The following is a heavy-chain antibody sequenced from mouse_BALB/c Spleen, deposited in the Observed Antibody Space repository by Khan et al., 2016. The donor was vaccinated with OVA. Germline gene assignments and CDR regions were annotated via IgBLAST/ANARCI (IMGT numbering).Heavy chain of an antibody. CDR1: GFTFSTYG. CDR3: TRLAYYYNSEGFAY. D-gene: IGHD1-1*02. J-gene: IGHJ3*01. Sequence: EVKVVESGGDLVKPGGSLKLSCAVSGFTFSTYGMSWVRQTPDRRLEWVTTISSGGSYTYYVDSVKGRFTISRDTAKNTLYLQMSSLKSEDTAIYYCTRLAYYYNSEGFAYWGQGTLVTVSA. CDR2: ISSGGSYT. V-gene: IGHV5-6*01.